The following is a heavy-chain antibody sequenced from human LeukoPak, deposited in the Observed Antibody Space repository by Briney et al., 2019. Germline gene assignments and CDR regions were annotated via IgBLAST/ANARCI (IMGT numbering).Heavy chain of an antibody. CDR1: GYTFTSYW. V-gene: IGHV5-51*01. CDR3: ASSGSGRKAPFGY. Sequence: KVSCKASGYTFTSYWIGWVRQMPGKGLEWMGIIYPGDSDTRYSPSFQGQVTISADKSISTAYLQWSSLKASDTAMYYCASSGSGRKAPFGYWGQGTLVTVSS. D-gene: IGHD7-27*01. CDR2: IYPGDSDT. J-gene: IGHJ4*02.